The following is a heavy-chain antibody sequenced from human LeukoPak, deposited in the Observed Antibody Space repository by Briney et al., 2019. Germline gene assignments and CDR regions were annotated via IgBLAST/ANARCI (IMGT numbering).Heavy chain of an antibody. CDR3: AREEGSPPSYYYYGMDV. J-gene: IGHJ6*04. D-gene: IGHD6-13*01. CDR1: GYTFTSYG. Sequence: ASVKVSCKASGYTFTSYGISWVRQAPGQGLEWMGWISAYNGNTNYAQKLQGRVTMTTDTSTSTAYMELRSLRSDDTAVYYCAREEGSPPSYYYYGMDVWGKGTTVTVSS. V-gene: IGHV1-18*04. CDR2: ISAYNGNT.